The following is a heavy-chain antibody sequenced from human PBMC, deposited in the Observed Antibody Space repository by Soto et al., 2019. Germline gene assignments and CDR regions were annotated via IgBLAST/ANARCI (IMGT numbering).Heavy chain of an antibody. J-gene: IGHJ4*02. CDR3: ARDSDCSSTSCYTGGVDY. D-gene: IGHD2-2*02. V-gene: IGHV3-30-3*01. CDR1: GFTFSSYA. CDR2: ISYDGSNK. Sequence: LRLSCAASGFTFSSYAMHWVRQAPGKGLEWVAVISYDGSNKYYADSVKGRFTISRDNSKNTLYLQMNSLRAEDTAVYYCARDSDCSSTSCYTGGVDYWGQGTLVTVSS.